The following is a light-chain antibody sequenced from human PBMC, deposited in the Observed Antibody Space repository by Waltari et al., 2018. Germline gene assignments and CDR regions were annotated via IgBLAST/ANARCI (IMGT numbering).Light chain of an antibody. CDR1: QSLLHSNGYTY. CDR2: LGS. V-gene: IGKV2-28*01. J-gene: IGKJ1*01. Sequence: DIVMTQSPLSLPVIPGEPASITCRSSQSLLHSNGYTYLDWYLQKPGQSPQLLIYLGSTRASGVPGRFSGSGSGTDFTLKISRVEAEDVGVYYCMQALQTPWTFGQGTKVEIK. CDR3: MQALQTPWT.